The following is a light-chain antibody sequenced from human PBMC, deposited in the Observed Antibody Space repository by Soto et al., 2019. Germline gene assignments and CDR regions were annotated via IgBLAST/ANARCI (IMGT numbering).Light chain of an antibody. CDR3: SAWDDSLNGRM. V-gene: IGLV1-47*02. CDR2: SNN. J-gene: IGLJ3*02. CDR1: SSNIGSNY. Sequence: QAVVTQPPSASGTPGQRVTISCSGSSSNIGSNYVYWYQQLPGTAPKLLIYSNNLRPSGVPDRFSGSKSGTSASLAISGLRSEDEADYYCSAWDDSLNGRMFGGGTKLTVL.